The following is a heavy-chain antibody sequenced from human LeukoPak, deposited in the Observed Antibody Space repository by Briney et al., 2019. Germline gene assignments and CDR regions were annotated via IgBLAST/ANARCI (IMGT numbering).Heavy chain of an antibody. J-gene: IGHJ4*02. CDR1: GFTFSSYA. V-gene: IGHV3-23*01. CDR2: ISGSGGST. D-gene: IGHD3/OR15-3a*01. CDR3: ARAGLEDSYGPQGGYFDY. Sequence: PGGSLRLSCAASGFTFSSYAMSWVRQAPGKGLEWASAISGSGGSTYYADSVKGRFTISRDNAKNSLYLQMNSLRAEDTAVYYCARAGLEDSYGPQGGYFDYWGQGTLVTVSS.